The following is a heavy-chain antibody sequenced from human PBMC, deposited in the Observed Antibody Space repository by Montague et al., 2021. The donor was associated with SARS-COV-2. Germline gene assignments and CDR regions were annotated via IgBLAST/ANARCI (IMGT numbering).Heavy chain of an antibody. CDR2: IYYSGTT. CDR3: ARYEAVADAFDI. CDR1: GASISSHY. D-gene: IGHD6-19*01. V-gene: IGHV4-59*11. Sequence: SETLSLTCSVSGASISSHYWSWIRQSPGKGLEWIGCIYYSGTTIYNPSLESRVTISVDTSSNVFSLKLRSVTAADTAIYYCARYEAVADAFDIWGQGTVVTVS. J-gene: IGHJ3*02.